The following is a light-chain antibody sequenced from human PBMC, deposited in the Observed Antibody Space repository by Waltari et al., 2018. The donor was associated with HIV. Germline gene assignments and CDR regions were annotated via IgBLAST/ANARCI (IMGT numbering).Light chain of an antibody. CDR3: QQYDSYSLT. CDR1: QGISSY. J-gene: IGKJ2*01. Sequence: DIQLTQSPSFLSASVGDRVTITCLASQGISSYLAWYQQKPGKAPKLLIYAASTLQSGVPSRFSGSGSGTEFTLTISSLQSDDFATYYCQQYDSYSLTFGQGTKLEIK. CDR2: AAS. V-gene: IGKV1-9*01.